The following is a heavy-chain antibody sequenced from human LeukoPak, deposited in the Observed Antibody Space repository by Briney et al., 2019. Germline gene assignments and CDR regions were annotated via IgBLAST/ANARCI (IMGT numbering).Heavy chain of an antibody. V-gene: IGHV1-24*01. Sequence: ASVKVSCKASGYTLTELSMHWVRQAPGKGLEWMGGFDPEDGETIYAQKFQGRVTMTEDTSTDTAYMELSSLRSEDTAVYYCATVGAAGILYFDYWGQGTLVTVSS. CDR3: ATVGAAGILYFDY. CDR1: GYTLTELS. CDR2: FDPEDGET. J-gene: IGHJ4*02. D-gene: IGHD6-13*01.